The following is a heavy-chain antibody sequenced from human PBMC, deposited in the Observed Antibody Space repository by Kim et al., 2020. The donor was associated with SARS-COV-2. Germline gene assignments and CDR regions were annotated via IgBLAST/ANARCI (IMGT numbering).Heavy chain of an antibody. CDR3: ARRGQYSGWYYFDY. CDR1: GGSFSGYY. D-gene: IGHD6-19*01. V-gene: IGHV4-34*01. Sequence: SETLSLTCAVYGGSFSGYYWSWICQPPGKGLEWIGEINHSGSTNYNPSLKSRVTISVDTSKNQFSLKLSSVTAADTAVYYCARRGQYSGWYYFDYWGQGTLVTVSS. CDR2: INHSGST. J-gene: IGHJ4*02.